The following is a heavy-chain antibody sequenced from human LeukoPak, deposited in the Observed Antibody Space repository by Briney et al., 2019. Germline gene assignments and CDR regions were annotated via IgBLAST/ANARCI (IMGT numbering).Heavy chain of an antibody. CDR1: RFTFSSYG. V-gene: IGHV3-33*01. D-gene: IGHD2-15*01. CDR2: IWYDGSNK. J-gene: IGHJ4*02. Sequence: GGCLRLSCAASRFTFSSYGMHWVRQAPGKGLEWVAVIWYDGSNKKYADSVKGRFTISRDNSKNTLYLQMNSLRAEDTALYYCARDYCSGGSCYYFDYWGQGTLVTVSS. CDR3: ARDYCSGGSCYYFDY.